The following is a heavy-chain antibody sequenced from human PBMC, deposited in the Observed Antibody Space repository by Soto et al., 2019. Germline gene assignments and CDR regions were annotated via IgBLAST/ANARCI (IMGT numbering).Heavy chain of an antibody. V-gene: IGHV5-51*01. CDR2: IYPGDSDT. CDR3: ARPSYSSSRYYGMDV. Sequence: GESLKISCKGSGCSFTSYWTGWVRQMPGKGLEWMGIIYPGDSDTRYSPSFEGQVTISADKSITTAYLQWSSLKASDTAMYYCARPSYSSSRYYGMDVWGQGTTVTVSS. CDR1: GCSFTSYW. D-gene: IGHD6-6*01. J-gene: IGHJ6*02.